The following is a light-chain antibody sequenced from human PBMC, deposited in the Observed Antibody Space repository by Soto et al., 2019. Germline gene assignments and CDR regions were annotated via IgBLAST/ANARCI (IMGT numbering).Light chain of an antibody. CDR3: QPYTLSSAT. V-gene: IGKV1-5*01. CDR1: QSITTF. J-gene: IGKJ1*01. CDR2: DAS. Sequence: DIQMTQSPSTLSASVGDRVSITCRASQSITTFVAWYQQKPGKAPKLLIYDASNLESGVPSRFSGNGYGTEYTLTNTSLQPDDFATSYSQPYTLSSATFVQ.